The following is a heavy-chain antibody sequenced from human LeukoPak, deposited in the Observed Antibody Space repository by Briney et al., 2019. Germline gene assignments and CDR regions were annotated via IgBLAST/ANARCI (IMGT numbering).Heavy chain of an antibody. CDR2: IYYSETT. J-gene: IGHJ4*02. D-gene: IGHD6-13*01. V-gene: IGHV4-59*11. CDR1: GGSISSHY. Sequence: KSSETLSLTCTVSGGSISSHYWSWIRQPPGKGLEWVGYIYYSETTNYNPSLKSRVTISVDTSKNQFSLKLSSVTAADTAVYYCARGVYIAAAQYGYWGQGTLVTVSS. CDR3: ARGVYIAAAQYGY.